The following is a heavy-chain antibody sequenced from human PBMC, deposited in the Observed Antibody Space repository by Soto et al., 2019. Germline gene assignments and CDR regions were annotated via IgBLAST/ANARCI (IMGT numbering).Heavy chain of an antibody. V-gene: IGHV4-31*03. J-gene: IGHJ2*01. Sequence: QVQLQESGPGLVRTSQTLSLTCTVSGGSISTSDYYWSWIRQHPVRGLEWIGYVYFSGDTFYNPSLESRAVISVETSENRFSLKLTSVTAADTAVYYCARDPRRTRGWHFDLWGRGTLVTVSS. CDR3: ARDPRRTRGWHFDL. D-gene: IGHD3-10*01. CDR1: GGSISTSDYY. CDR2: VYFSGDT.